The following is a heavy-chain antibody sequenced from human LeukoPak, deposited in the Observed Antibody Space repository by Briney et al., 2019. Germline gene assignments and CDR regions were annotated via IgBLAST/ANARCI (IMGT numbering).Heavy chain of an antibody. Sequence: GGSLRLSCAASGFTFSSYGMNWVRQAPGKGLEWVSSISTASSYIYYADSMKGRFTISRDNAKNSLYLQMNGLRAEDTAVYYCARVFGWYMDVWGKGTTVTVSS. CDR3: ARVFGWYMDV. V-gene: IGHV3-21*01. CDR2: ISTASSYI. J-gene: IGHJ6*03. CDR1: GFTFSSYG. D-gene: IGHD3-10*01.